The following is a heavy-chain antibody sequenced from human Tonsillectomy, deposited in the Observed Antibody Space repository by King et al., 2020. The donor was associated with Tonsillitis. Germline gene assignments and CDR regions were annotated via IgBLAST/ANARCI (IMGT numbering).Heavy chain of an antibody. CDR3: AKGPIASAPHWYFDL. CDR2: INYSGSNK. CDR1: GFTFSDFA. D-gene: IGHD6-13*01. Sequence: VQLVESGGGLVQPGGSLRLSCEGSGFTFSDFAMSWVRQGPGKGLEWVSSINYSGSNKYNADSVKGRFTISRDNSKNTLYLQMDSLRDEDTAVYYCAKGPIASAPHWYFDLWGRGTLVTVSS. J-gene: IGHJ2*01. V-gene: IGHV3-23*04.